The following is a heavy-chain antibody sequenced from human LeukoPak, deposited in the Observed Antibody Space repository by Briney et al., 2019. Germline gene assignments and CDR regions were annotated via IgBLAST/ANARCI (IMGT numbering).Heavy chain of an antibody. D-gene: IGHD3-10*01. J-gene: IGHJ3*02. CDR3: ASPSGGRYRDDALDI. V-gene: IGHV4-61*01. CDR1: GGSVSSGSYY. Sequence: SETLSLTCTVSGGSVSSGSYYWSWIRQSPGKRLEWIGYISYTGTTNYNPSLRSRVTISVDMSKNQIFLKLNSVAAADTAVYHCASPSGGRYRDDALDIWGQGTMVTVSS. CDR2: ISYTGTT.